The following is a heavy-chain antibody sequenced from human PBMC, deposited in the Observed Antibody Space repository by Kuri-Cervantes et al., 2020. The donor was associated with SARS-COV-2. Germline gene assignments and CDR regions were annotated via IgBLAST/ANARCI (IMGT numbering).Heavy chain of an antibody. CDR2: INPNSGGT. D-gene: IGHD1-26*01. CDR3: ARDLPLWELLEFGFDY. CDR1: GGTFSSYA. V-gene: IGHV1-2*02. Sequence: ASVKVSCKASGGTFSSYAISWVRQAPGQGLEWMGWINPNSGGTNYAQKFQGRVTMTRDTSISTAYMELSRLRSDDTAVYYCARDLPLWELLEFGFDYWGQGTLVTVSS. J-gene: IGHJ4*02.